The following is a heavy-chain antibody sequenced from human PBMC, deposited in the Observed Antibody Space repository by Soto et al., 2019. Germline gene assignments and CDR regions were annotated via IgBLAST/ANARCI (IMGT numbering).Heavy chain of an antibody. J-gene: IGHJ4*02. CDR2: IIPIFGTA. CDR1: GGTFSSYS. CDR3: ASEGGRHPGGIHY. V-gene: IGHV1-69*01. D-gene: IGHD1-26*01. Sequence: QVQLVQSGAEVKKPGSSVKVSCKASGGTFSSYSINWVRQAPGQVLEWMGEIIPIFGTANYAQKFQGRVTMTAGASTIKAYIELGSLRSENTAVYYCASEGGRHPGGIHYLGQGTLVAVSS.